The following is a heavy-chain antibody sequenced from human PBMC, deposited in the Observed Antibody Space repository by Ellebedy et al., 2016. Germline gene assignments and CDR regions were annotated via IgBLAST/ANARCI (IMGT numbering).Heavy chain of an antibody. Sequence: SVKVSCXASGGTFSSYAISWVRQAPGQGLEWMGGIIPIFGTANYAQKFQGRVTITADESTSTAYMELSSLRSEDTAVYYCARSRLHYYYYYYMDVWGKGTTVTVSS. D-gene: IGHD5/OR15-5a*01. CDR3: ARSRLHYYYYYYMDV. CDR2: IIPIFGTA. J-gene: IGHJ6*03. CDR1: GGTFSSYA. V-gene: IGHV1-69*13.